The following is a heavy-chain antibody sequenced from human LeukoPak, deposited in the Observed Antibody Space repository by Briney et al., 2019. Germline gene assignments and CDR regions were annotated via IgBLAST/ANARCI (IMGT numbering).Heavy chain of an antibody. CDR1: GGTFSSYA. CDR2: IIPIFGTA. CDR3: ARVTTGGKRWYFDY. D-gene: IGHD4-23*01. Sequence: ASVKVSCKASGGTFSSYAISWVRQAPGQGLEWMGGIIPIFGTANYAQKFQGRVTITADKSTSTAYMELSSLRSEDMAVYYCARVTTGGKRWYFDYWGQGTLVTVSS. J-gene: IGHJ4*02. V-gene: IGHV1-69*06.